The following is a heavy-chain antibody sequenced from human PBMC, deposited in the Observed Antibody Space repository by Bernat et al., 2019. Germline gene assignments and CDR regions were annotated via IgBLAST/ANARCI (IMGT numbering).Heavy chain of an antibody. V-gene: IGHV3-23*01. D-gene: IGHD1-1*01. J-gene: IGHJ4*02. CDR3: AKTGQFDN. CDR2: ISSNGRAT. Sequence: EVQLLESGGGLVQPGGSLRLSCAASGFTFSTNAMTWGRQAPGKGLEWVSTISSNGRATWYADSVKGRFTISRDNSKSVLYLQMDSLRAEDTAVYYCAKTGQFDNWGQGTLVTVSS. CDR1: GFTFSTNA.